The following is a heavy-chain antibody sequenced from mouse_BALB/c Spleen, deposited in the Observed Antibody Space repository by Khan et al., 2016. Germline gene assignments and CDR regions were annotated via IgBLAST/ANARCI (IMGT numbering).Heavy chain of an antibody. D-gene: IGHD2-3*01. CDR2: IDPANGNT. Sequence: VQLQQSGAELVNPGASVKLSCTASGFNIKDTYMHWVKQRPEQGLEWIGRIDPANGNTKYDPKFQGKATITADTSSNTAYLQLSSLTSEDTAVYYCARSMVYDCYFGYAMDYWGQGTSVTVSS. V-gene: IGHV14-3*02. CDR3: ARSMVYDCYFGYAMDY. J-gene: IGHJ4*01. CDR1: GFNIKDTY.